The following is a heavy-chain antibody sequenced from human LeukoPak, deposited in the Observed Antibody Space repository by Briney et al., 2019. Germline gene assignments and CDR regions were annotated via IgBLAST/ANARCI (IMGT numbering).Heavy chain of an antibody. V-gene: IGHV4-39*01. CDR3: ASWGIVVWHYMDV. CDR2: IYYSGST. D-gene: IGHD2-2*01. J-gene: IGHJ6*03. CDR1: GGSISSSSYY. Sequence: PSETLSLTCTVSGGSISSSSYYWGWIRQPPGKGLEWIGSIYYSGSTYYNPSLKSRVTISVDTSKNQFSLKPSSVTAADTAVYYCASWGIVVWHYMDVWGKGTTVTVSS.